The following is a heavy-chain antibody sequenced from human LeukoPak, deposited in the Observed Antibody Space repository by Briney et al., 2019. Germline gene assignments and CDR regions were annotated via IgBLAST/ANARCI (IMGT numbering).Heavy chain of an antibody. CDR3: AREVAYYYMDV. Sequence: PGGSLRLSCAASGFTFSSYWMHWVRQAPGKGLVWVSRINSDGSSTSCADSVKGRFTISRDNAKNTLYLQMNSLRAEDTAVYYCAREVAYYYMDVWGKGTTVTISS. V-gene: IGHV3-74*01. D-gene: IGHD2-15*01. J-gene: IGHJ6*03. CDR1: GFTFSSYW. CDR2: INSDGSST.